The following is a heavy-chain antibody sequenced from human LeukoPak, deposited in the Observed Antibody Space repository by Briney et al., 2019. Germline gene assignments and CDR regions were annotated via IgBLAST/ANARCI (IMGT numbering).Heavy chain of an antibody. V-gene: IGHV1-18*01. J-gene: IGHJ3*02. CDR1: GYTFTSYG. CDR2: ISAYNGNT. D-gene: IGHD3-16*02. CDR3: ARKGAHYVWGGYRRNDAFDI. Sequence: ASVKVSCKASGYTFTSYGISWVRQAPGQGLEWMVWISAYNGNTNYAQKLQGRVTMTTDTSTSTAYMELRSLRSDDTAVYYCARKGAHYVWGGYRRNDAFDIWGQGTMVTVSS.